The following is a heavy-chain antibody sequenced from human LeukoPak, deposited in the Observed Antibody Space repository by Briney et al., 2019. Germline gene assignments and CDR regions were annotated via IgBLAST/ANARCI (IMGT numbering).Heavy chain of an antibody. V-gene: IGHV4-59*08. J-gene: IGHJ5*02. CDR2: IYYSGST. CDR1: GGSLSSYY. CDR3: ARVQSVAGFLNWFNP. Sequence: SETLSLTCTVSGGSLSSYYWSWLRQPPGKGLEWIGYIYYSGSTNYNPSLKSRVTISVDTSKNQFSLKLSSVTAADTAVYYCARVQSVAGFLNWFNPWGQGTLVTVSS. D-gene: IGHD2-15*01.